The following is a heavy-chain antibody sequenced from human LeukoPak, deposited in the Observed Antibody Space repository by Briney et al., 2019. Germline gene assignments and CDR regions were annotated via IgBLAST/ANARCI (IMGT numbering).Heavy chain of an antibody. J-gene: IGHJ4*02. Sequence: GGSLRLSCAASGFTVSSNYMSWVRQAPGKGLEWVGRIKAKAHGGTIEYAAPVKGRFTISRDDSKNTLYLQMNSLKTEDTAVYYCTTDGVGVEGATYDNWGQGTLVSVSS. CDR1: GFTVSSNY. CDR2: IKAKAHGGTI. D-gene: IGHD1-26*01. CDR3: TTDGVGVEGATYDN. V-gene: IGHV3-15*01.